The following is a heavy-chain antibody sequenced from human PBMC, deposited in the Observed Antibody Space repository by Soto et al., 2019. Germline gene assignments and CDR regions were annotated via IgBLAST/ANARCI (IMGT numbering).Heavy chain of an antibody. CDR1: GGSISRCGYY. CDR2: IHYSGST. D-gene: IGHD6-19*01. CDR3: ARETIEEAGPLGRSGYYYGLDV. Sequence: SETRALPCAVSGGSISRCGYYWSWIRQPPEKGLEWIGFIHYSGSTNYNPSLKSRVTISVDKSKNQFSLRLTSVTAADTAIYYCARETIEEAGPLGRSGYYYGLDVWGQGTTVTVSS. J-gene: IGHJ6*01. V-gene: IGHV4-61*08.